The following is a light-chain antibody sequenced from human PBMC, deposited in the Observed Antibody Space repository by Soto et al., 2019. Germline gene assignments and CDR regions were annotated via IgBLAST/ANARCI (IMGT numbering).Light chain of an antibody. CDR1: SSDVGGYNY. CDR3: CSYAGSYTYV. Sequence: QSGLTQPRSVSGSPGQSVTIYCTGTSSDVGGYNYVSWYQQHPGKAPKLMIYDVSKRPSGVPDRFSGSKSGNTASLTISGLQAEDEADYYCCSYAGSYTYVFGTGTKVTVL. J-gene: IGLJ1*01. V-gene: IGLV2-11*01. CDR2: DVS.